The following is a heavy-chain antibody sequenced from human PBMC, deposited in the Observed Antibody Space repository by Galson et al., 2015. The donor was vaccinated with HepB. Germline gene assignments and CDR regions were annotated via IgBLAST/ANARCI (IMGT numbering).Heavy chain of an antibody. CDR3: TREEGGALTY. Sequence: SLRLSCAASGFTFGGYAMSWFRQAPGKGLEWVGFIRSKAYGGTTEYAASVKGRFTISRDDSKSIAYLQMNSLKTEDTAIYYCTREEGGALTYWGQGTLVTVSS. J-gene: IGHJ4*02. V-gene: IGHV3-49*03. CDR1: GFTFGGYA. CDR2: IRSKAYGGTT. D-gene: IGHD3-16*01.